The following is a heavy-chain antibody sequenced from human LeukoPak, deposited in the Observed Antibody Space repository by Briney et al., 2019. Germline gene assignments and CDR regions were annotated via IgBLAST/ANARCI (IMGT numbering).Heavy chain of an antibody. Sequence: PSETLSLTCSVSGGSISSYYWSWIRQPPGKGLEWIGYIYYSGSTNYNPSLKSRVTISVDTSKNQFSLKLSSVTAADTAVYYCARVYYSSSYDYWYFDLWGRGTLVTVSS. CDR3: ARVYYSSSYDYWYFDL. V-gene: IGHV4-59*01. CDR1: GGSISSYY. CDR2: IYYSGST. D-gene: IGHD6-13*01. J-gene: IGHJ2*01.